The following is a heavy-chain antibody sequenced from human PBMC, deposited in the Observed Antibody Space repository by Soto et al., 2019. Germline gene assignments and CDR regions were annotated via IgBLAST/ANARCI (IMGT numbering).Heavy chain of an antibody. CDR1: GGSFSGYY. Sequence: SSETLSLTCAVYGGSFSGYYWSWIRQPPGKGLEWIGEINHSGSTNYNPSLKSRVTISVDTSKNQFSLKLSSVTAADTAVYYCARSMVRGVNTLDYWGQGTLVTVSS. J-gene: IGHJ4*02. D-gene: IGHD3-10*01. CDR2: INHSGST. V-gene: IGHV4-34*01. CDR3: ARSMVRGVNTLDY.